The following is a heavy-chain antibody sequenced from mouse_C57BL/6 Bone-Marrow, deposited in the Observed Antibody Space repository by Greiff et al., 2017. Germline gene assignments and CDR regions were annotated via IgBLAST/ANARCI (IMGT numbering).Heavy chain of an antibody. Sequence: EVQLQQSGAELVRPGASVTLSCTASGFNIKDDYMHWVKQRPEQGLEWIGWIDPENGDTEYASKFQGKATITADTSSNTAYLQLSSLTSEDTAVYYCTPYYYGSSYGYFEVWGTGTTVTVAA. V-gene: IGHV14-4*01. CDR1: GFNIKDDY. CDR2: IDPENGDT. CDR3: TPYYYGSSYGYFEV. J-gene: IGHJ1*03. D-gene: IGHD1-1*01.